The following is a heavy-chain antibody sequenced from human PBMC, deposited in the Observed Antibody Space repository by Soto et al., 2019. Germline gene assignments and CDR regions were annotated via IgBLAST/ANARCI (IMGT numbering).Heavy chain of an antibody. Sequence: SVKVSCKASGGTFSSYAISWVRQAPGQGLEWMGGIIPIFGTANYAQKFQGRVTITADESTSTAYMELSSLRSEDTAVYYCASWGTDMVTGYFDYWGQGTLVTVSS. J-gene: IGHJ4*02. V-gene: IGHV1-69*13. CDR2: IIPIFGTA. D-gene: IGHD5-18*01. CDR3: ASWGTDMVTGYFDY. CDR1: GGTFSSYA.